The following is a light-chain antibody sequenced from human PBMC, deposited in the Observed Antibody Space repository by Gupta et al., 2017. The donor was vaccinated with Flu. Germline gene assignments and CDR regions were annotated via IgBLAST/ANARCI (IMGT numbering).Light chain of an antibody. CDR1: QSISSW. Sequence: DIQMTQSPSTLSASIGDRVTITCRASQSISSWLAWYQQKPGKAPKPLIYNASTLESGVPSRFSGSGAGTEFTPPISSLQADDFATEYCQQQNSSSRTFGQGTKVEIK. CDR2: NAS. CDR3: QQQNSSSRT. J-gene: IGKJ1*01. V-gene: IGKV1-5*03.